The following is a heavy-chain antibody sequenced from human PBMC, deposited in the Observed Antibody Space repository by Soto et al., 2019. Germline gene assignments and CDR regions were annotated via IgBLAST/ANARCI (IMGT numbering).Heavy chain of an antibody. CDR1: GFIFGDHV. Sequence: EVQLVESGGRLVQRGGSLRLSCSGSGFIFGDHVMDWVRQAPGKGLEWVAGISGSGNSPFFRDSVKGRFTISRDNSKNTVYLEMNNLRYEDSAMYFCARGTHSYSGSHELDAWGPGTLVTVSA. CDR2: ISGSGNSP. D-gene: IGHD1-26*01. V-gene: IGHV3-23*04. CDR3: ARGTHSYSGSHELDA. J-gene: IGHJ5*02.